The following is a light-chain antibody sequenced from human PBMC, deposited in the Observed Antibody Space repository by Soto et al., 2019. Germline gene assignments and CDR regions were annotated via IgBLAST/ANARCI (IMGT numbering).Light chain of an antibody. Sequence: DIQMTQSPSTLPASVGDRVTITCRANQSISTRLAWYQQKPGKGPNLLIYKASRLETGVPSRFSGSGSGTEFTLTISFPQPDDFATYYCQQYNSYSPLTFGGGTKVDIK. CDR2: KAS. V-gene: IGKV1-5*03. J-gene: IGKJ4*01. CDR1: QSISTR. CDR3: QQYNSYSPLT.